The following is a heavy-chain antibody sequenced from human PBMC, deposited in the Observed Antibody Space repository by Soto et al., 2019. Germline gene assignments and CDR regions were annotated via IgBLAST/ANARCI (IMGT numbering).Heavy chain of an antibody. V-gene: IGHV4-34*02. CDR2: VTHSGIT. CDR3: ARGHIPVYGPVPDYFDS. CDR1: GGSLRGSY. D-gene: IGHD2-21*01. J-gene: IGHJ4*02. Sequence: QVHLQQWGAGLLKPSETLSLTCGVYGGSLRGSYWSWIRQPPGKALEWLGKVTHSGITTFNPSLKSRVSVSVATSDNQFSLKLTSVTAADTAVYYCARGHIPVYGPVPDYFDSWGQGTLVTVSS.